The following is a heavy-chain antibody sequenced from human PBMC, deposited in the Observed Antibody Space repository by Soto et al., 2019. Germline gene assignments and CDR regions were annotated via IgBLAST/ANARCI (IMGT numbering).Heavy chain of an antibody. CDR3: ANLNWYFDL. V-gene: IGHV4-59*01. J-gene: IGHJ2*01. Sequence: QVQLQESGPGLVKPSETLSLTCTVSGGSISSYYWCWIRQPQGKGLEWIGYIYYTGSTNYNPSLKSRVTIPVDTSKNQFSLQLSSVTAADTAVYYCANLNWYFDLWGRGTLVTVSS. CDR1: GGSISSYY. CDR2: IYYTGST.